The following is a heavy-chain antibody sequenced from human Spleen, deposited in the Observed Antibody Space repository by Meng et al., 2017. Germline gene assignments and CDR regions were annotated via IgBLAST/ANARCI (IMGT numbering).Heavy chain of an antibody. CDR1: GGSFSDYY. D-gene: IGHD4-17*01. CDR2: ISHSGST. V-gene: IGHV4-34*01. J-gene: IGHJ5*02. CDR3: ARLWTVTSYSADWFDP. Sequence: QVQLQQWGAGLLRPSETLSLTCAIYGGSFSDYYWSWIRQSPGKGLEYIGEISHSGSTNYSPSLKNRVTISLDTSKNQFSLNLRSVTAADTAVYYCARLWTVTSYSADWFDPWGQGTLVTVSS.